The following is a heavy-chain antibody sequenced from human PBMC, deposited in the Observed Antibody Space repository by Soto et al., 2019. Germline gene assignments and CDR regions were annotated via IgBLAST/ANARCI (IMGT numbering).Heavy chain of an antibody. CDR1: GFTFSDHY. V-gene: IGHV3-72*01. D-gene: IGHD3-10*01. CDR3: ARAFYGSGSYSLDY. Sequence: EVQLVESGGGLVQPGGSLRLSCAASGFTFSDHYMDWVRQAQAKGLEWVGRTRNRANGYTTEYAASVKGRFTISRDDSKNSLYLQMNSLKIEDTAVYYCARAFYGSGSYSLDYWGQGALVTVSS. CDR2: TRNRANGYTT. J-gene: IGHJ4*02.